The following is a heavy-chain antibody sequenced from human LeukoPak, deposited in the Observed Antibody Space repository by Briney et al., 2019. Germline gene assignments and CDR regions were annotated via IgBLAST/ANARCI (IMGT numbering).Heavy chain of an antibody. CDR1: GCTFSSYA. CDR2: IIPNFGTA. D-gene: IGHD3-10*01. CDR3: AKALAYYYGSGSYFAFDI. V-gene: IGHV1-69*05. Sequence: GSSVKVSCKASGCTFSSYAISWVRQAPGQGLEWMGGIIPNFGTANYAQKFQGRVTITTDNSTSTAYMELSSLRSEDTAVYYCAKALAYYYGSGSYFAFDIWGEGTMVTVSS. J-gene: IGHJ3*02.